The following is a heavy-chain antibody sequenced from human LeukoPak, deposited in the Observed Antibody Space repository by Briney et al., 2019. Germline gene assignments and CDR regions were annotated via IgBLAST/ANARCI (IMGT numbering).Heavy chain of an antibody. D-gene: IGHD1/OR15-1a*01. CDR2: ISAYNGNT. J-gene: IGHJ6*03. Sequence: GASVKVSCKASGYTFTSYGISWVRQAPGQGLEWMGWISAYNGNTNYAQKLQGRVTMTTDTSTSTAYMELRSLRSDDTAVYYCARSSGTTYYYYYYMAVWGKGTTVTVSS. CDR3: ARSSGTTYYYYYYMAV. V-gene: IGHV1-18*01. CDR1: GYTFTSYG.